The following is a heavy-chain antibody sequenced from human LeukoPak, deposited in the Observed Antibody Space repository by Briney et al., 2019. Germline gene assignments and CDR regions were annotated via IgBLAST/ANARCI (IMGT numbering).Heavy chain of an antibody. CDR2: IKQDGSEN. CDR1: GFTFSNYG. CDR3: ANYLGYSSGWYGDDAFDI. Sequence: GGSLRLSCAASGFTFSNYGMSWVRKAPGRGLEWVANIKQDGSENSYVDSVKGRFTISRDNAKNSLYLQMNSLRAEDTAVYYCANYLGYSSGWYGDDAFDIWGQGTMVTVSS. D-gene: IGHD6-19*01. J-gene: IGHJ3*02. V-gene: IGHV3-7*01.